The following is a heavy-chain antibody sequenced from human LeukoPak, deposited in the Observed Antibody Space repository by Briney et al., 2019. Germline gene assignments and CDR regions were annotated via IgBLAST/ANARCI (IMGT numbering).Heavy chain of an antibody. CDR3: AKVSPLLHRGGGGLPPPPPYFQH. CDR2: ISYDGSNK. Sequence: GRSLRLSCAASGFTFSSYGMHWVRQAPGKGLEWVAVISYDGSNKYYADSVKGRFTISRDNSKNTLYLQMNSLRAEDTAVYYCAKVSPLLHRGGGGLPPPPPYFQHWGQGTLVTVSS. V-gene: IGHV3-30*18. D-gene: IGHD1-14*01. CDR1: GFTFSSYG. J-gene: IGHJ1*01.